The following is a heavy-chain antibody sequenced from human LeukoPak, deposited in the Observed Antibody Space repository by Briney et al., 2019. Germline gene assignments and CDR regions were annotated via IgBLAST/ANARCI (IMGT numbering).Heavy chain of an antibody. D-gene: IGHD4-17*01. CDR3: ARESRDYGAGWFDP. V-gene: IGHV1-18*01. J-gene: IGHJ5*02. CDR1: GYTFTSYG. CDR2: ISAYNGNT. Sequence: ASVKVSCKASGYTFTSYGISWVRQARGQGLEWMGWISAYNGNTNYAQKLQGRVTMTTDTSTSTAYMELRSLRSDDTAVYYCARESRDYGAGWFDPWGQGTLVTVSS.